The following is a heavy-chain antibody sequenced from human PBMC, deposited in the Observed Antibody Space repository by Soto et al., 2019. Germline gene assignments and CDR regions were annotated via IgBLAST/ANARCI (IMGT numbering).Heavy chain of an antibody. J-gene: IGHJ1*01. CDR1: GFTVSSNY. V-gene: IGHV3-66*01. Sequence: EVQLVESEGGLVQPGGSLRLSCAASGFTVSSNYMSWVRQAPGKGLEWVSVIYSGGGTYYADSVKGRFTISRDNSKNTLYLQMNSLRAEDTAVYYWARDLVGATTEYFQHWGQGTLVTVSS. D-gene: IGHD1-26*01. CDR3: ARDLVGATTEYFQH. CDR2: IYSGGGT.